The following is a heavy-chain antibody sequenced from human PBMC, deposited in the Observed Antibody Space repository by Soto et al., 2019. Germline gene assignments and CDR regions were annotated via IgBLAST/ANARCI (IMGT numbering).Heavy chain of an antibody. CDR3: ARGSPILLWFGTQIVDYYGMDV. J-gene: IGHJ6*02. CDR1: GGSFSGYY. CDR2: INHSGST. Sequence: PSETLSLTCAVYGGSFSGYYWSWIRQPPGKGLEWIGEINHSGSTNYNPSLKSRVTISVDTSKNQFSLKLSSVTAADTAVYYCARGSPILLWFGTQIVDYYGMDVWGQGTTVTVSS. D-gene: IGHD3-10*01. V-gene: IGHV4-34*01.